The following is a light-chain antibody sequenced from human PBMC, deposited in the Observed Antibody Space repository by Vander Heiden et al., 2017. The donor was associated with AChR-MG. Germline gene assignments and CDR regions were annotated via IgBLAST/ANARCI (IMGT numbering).Light chain of an antibody. J-gene: IGKJ4*01. CDR3: QQVNSYHC. Sequence: AIQLTQSPSSLSASVGDRVTITRRASQGISSALDWYQQKPGKAPKLLIYDASRLESGVPSRFSGSGSGTDFTLTSSSLQPEDFATYYWQQVNSYHCFGGGTKVEIK. CDR2: DAS. CDR1: QGISSA. V-gene: IGKV1-13*02.